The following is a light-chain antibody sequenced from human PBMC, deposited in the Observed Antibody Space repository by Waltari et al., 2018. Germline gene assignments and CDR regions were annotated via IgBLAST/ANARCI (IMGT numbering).Light chain of an antibody. Sequence: QSALTQPRSVSGSPGQSVTISCTGPSNDVGAYNYVSWHQQHPGKAPKLMIYDVSKRPAGVPDRFSASKSGNTASLTISGLQAEDEADYYCCSYTGTYTHWVFGGGTKLTVL. CDR3: CSYTGTYTHWV. CDR1: SNDVGAYNY. J-gene: IGLJ3*02. CDR2: DVS. V-gene: IGLV2-11*01.